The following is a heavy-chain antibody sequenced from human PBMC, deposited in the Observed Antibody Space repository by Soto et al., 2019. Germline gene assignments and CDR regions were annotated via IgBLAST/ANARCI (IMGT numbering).Heavy chain of an antibody. D-gene: IGHD3-10*01. CDR3: ARGGATEPTLPFFGEFFMDV. CDR2: SNPNSGGI. Sequence: QVQLVQSGAEVKKPGASVRVSCKASGYTFTDYYIHWVRQAPGQGLEWMGWSNPNSGGINYAEKFHGWVPLTRDTSVSTAYMELRRLKSEDTAVYYCARGGATEPTLPFFGEFFMDVWGRGTTVTVS. J-gene: IGHJ6*03. CDR1: GYTFTDYY. V-gene: IGHV1-2*04.